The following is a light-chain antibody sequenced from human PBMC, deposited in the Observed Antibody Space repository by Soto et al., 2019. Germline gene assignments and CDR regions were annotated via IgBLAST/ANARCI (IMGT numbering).Light chain of an antibody. CDR1: QSMGSN. V-gene: IGKV3-15*01. CDR2: GAS. Sequence: EIVLTQSPGTLSLSPGERATLSCRASQSMGSNLAWYQQKPGQAPRLLIYGASTRATGIPARFSGSGSGTEFTLTISSLQSEDFAVYYCQQYNNWPLTFGQGTKVDI. J-gene: IGKJ1*01. CDR3: QQYNNWPLT.